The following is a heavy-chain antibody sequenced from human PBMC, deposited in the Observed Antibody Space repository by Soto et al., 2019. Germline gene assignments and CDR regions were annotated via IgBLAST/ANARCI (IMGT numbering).Heavy chain of an antibody. D-gene: IGHD6-19*01. Sequence: QVQLVESGGGVVQPGRSLRLSCAASGFTFSSYGMHWVRQAPGKGLEWVAVIWYDGSNKYYADSVKGRFTISRDNSKNTLYLQMNSLRAEDTAVYYCARNRRRYSSGWYHDYWGQGTLVTVSS. CDR1: GFTFSSYG. CDR3: ARNRRRYSSGWYHDY. CDR2: IWYDGSNK. V-gene: IGHV3-33*01. J-gene: IGHJ4*02.